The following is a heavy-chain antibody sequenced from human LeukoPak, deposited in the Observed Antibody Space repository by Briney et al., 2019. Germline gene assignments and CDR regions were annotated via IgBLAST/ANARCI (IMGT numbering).Heavy chain of an antibody. CDR3: ARELGIGDAFDI. J-gene: IGHJ3*02. CDR1: GGSISSYY. Sequence: PSETLSLTCTVSGGSISSYYWSWIRQPPGKGLEWIGYIYYSGSTNYNPSLKSRVTISVDTSKNQLSLKLSSVTAADTAVYYCARELGIGDAFDIWGQGTMVTVSS. CDR2: IYYSGST. D-gene: IGHD7-27*01. V-gene: IGHV4-59*01.